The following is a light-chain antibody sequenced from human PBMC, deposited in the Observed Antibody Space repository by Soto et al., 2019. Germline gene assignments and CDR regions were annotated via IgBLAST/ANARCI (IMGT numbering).Light chain of an antibody. CDR1: QSISSY. CDR3: QQSYSTPRT. V-gene: IGKV1-39*01. CDR2: AAS. J-gene: IGKJ1*01. Sequence: DIQMTQSPSSLSASVGDRVTITCRASQSISSYLNWYQQKPGKAPKLLIYAASSLQCAVPSRFSGSGSGTDFTLTISSLQPEDFATYYCQQSYSTPRTFGQGTKVEIK.